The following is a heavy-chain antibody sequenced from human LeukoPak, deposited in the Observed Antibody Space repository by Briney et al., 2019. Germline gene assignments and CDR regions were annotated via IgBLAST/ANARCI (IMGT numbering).Heavy chain of an antibody. CDR1: GFTVSSIH. CDR2: TSYDGSNK. CDR3: AREVGLPGAFDY. J-gene: IGHJ4*02. Sequence: GGSLRLSCAASGFTVSSIHMVWVRQAPGKGLEWVAVTSYDGSNKYYADSVKGRFTISRDNSKNTLYLQMNSLRAEDTAVYYCAREVGLPGAFDYWGQGTLVTVSS. V-gene: IGHV3-30*03. D-gene: IGHD5-12*01.